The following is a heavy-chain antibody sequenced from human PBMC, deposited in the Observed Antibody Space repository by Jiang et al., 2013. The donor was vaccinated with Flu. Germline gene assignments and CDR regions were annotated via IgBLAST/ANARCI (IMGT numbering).Heavy chain of an antibody. J-gene: IGHJ3*02. D-gene: IGHD3-10*01. Sequence: GQGLEWMGWISAYNGNTNYAQKLQGRVTMTTDTSTSTAYMELRSLRSDDTAVYYCARDWSLLWFGELLSRGQSDAFDIWGQGTMVTVSS. CDR3: ARDWSLLWFGELLSRGQSDAFDI. CDR2: ISAYNGNT. V-gene: IGHV1-18*01.